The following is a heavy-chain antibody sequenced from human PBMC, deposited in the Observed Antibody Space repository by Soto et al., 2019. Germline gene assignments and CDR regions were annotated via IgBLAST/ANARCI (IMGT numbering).Heavy chain of an antibody. CDR3: ASDILSGGAYPDS. V-gene: IGHV3-21*01. CDR1: GLTFSTYT. D-gene: IGHD3-10*01. J-gene: IGHJ5*01. CDR2: ISSGSSYI. Sequence: GSVRLCCAAAGLTFSTYTMNLVRQAPGKGLEWISSISSGSSYIYYAGSVKGRFTISRDNAKNSLFLQMNSLRADDTAVYYCASDILSGGAYPDSWGQGTKVTVYS.